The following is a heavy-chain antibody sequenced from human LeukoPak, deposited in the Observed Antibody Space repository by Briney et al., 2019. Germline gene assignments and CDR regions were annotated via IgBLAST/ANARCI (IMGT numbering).Heavy chain of an antibody. D-gene: IGHD6-19*01. CDR3: AKDTAVAGIDY. J-gene: IGHJ4*02. CDR2: IRNDGSNK. CDR1: GFTFRTYG. V-gene: IGHV3-30*02. Sequence: GGSLRLSCAASGFTFRTYGMNWVRQAPGKGLEWVAYIRNDGSNKYYTDSVKGRFTISRDNSKNTLYLQMNSLRAEDTAVYYCAKDTAVAGIDYWGQGTLVTVSS.